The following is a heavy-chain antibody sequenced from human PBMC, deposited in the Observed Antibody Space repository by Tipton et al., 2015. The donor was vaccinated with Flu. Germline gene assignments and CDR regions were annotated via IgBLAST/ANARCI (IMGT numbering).Heavy chain of an antibody. J-gene: IGHJ4*02. CDR2: IIPIFGTA. CDR1: GGTFSSYA. V-gene: IGHV1-69*01. D-gene: IGHD5-12*01. Sequence: QLVQSGAEVKKPGSSVKVSCKPSGGTFSSYAISWVRQAPGQGLEWMGGIIPIFGTANYAQKFQGRVTIPADESASAAYMELSSLRSEDTAVYYCAREVESGYVSSFDYWGQGTLVTVSS. CDR3: AREVESGYVSSFDY.